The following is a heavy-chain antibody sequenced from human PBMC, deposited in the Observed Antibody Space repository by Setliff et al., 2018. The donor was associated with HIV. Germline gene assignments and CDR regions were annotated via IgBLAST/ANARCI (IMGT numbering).Heavy chain of an antibody. V-gene: IGHV5-51*01. CDR3: ARLPPRGYSGYDSDY. J-gene: IGHJ4*02. CDR1: RYSFTNYW. CDR2: IYPGDSDT. Sequence: RGEYLKISCKRSRYSFTNYWVGWVRQMPGERLEWVGIIYPGDSDTRYSPSFQGHVTISADKSISTAYLQWSSLKASDTAMYYCARLPPRGYSGYDSDYWGQGTLVTVSS. D-gene: IGHD5-12*01.